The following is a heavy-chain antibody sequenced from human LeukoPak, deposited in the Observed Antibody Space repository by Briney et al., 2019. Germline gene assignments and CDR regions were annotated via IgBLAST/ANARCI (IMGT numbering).Heavy chain of an antibody. CDR1: GYSFTSYW. CDR2: IYPGDSDT. D-gene: IGHD5-18*01. V-gene: IGHV5-51*01. Sequence: PGESLKISCKGSGYSFTSYWIGCVRQMPGKGLEWMGIIYPGDSDTRYSPSFQGQVTFSADKSISTAYLQWSSLKASDTAMYYCASQDVDTAMTFHYWGQGTLVTVSS. J-gene: IGHJ4*02. CDR3: ASQDVDTAMTFHY.